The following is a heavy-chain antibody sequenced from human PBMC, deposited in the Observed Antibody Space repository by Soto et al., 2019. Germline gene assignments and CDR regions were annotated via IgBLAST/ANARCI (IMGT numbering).Heavy chain of an antibody. CDR3: ARIVTTVTISSYTFDY. CDR1: GYSFTSYW. CDR2: IYPGDPDT. V-gene: IGHV5-51*01. J-gene: IGHJ4*02. Sequence: GESLKISCKGSGYSFTSYWIGWVRQMPGKGLEWMGIIYPGDPDTRYSPSFQGQVTISADKSISTAYLQWSSLKASDTAMYYCARIVTTVTISSYTFDYWGQGTLVTVSS. D-gene: IGHD4-17*01.